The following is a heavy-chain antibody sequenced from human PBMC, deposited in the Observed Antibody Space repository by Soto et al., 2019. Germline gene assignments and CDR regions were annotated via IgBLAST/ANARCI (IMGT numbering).Heavy chain of an antibody. D-gene: IGHD3-3*01. J-gene: IGHJ6*02. CDR2: ISSSSSTI. Sequence: LRLSCAASGFTFSSYSMNWVRQAPGKGLEWVSYISSSSSTIYYADSVKGRFTISRDNAKNSLYLQMNSLRDEDTAVYYRASGVVIYYYGMDVWGQGTTVTVSS. V-gene: IGHV3-48*02. CDR3: ASGVVIYYYGMDV. CDR1: GFTFSSYS.